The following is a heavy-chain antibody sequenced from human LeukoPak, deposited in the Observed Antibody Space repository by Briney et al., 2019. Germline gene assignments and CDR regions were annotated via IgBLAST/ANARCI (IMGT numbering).Heavy chain of an antibody. D-gene: IGHD6-13*01. V-gene: IGHV4-34*01. Sequence: SETLSLTCTVYGGSFSGHFWSWIRQPPGKGLEWIGEIYHSGGTNYHPSLKSRVTISVDTSKNQFSLTLSSVTAADTAVYYCARVLAKMDSSPQDYWGQGTLVTVSS. J-gene: IGHJ4*02. CDR2: IYHSGGT. CDR3: ARVLAKMDSSPQDY. CDR1: GGSFSGHF.